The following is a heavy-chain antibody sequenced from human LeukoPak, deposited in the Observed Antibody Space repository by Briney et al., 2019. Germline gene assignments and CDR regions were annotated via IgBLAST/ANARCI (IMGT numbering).Heavy chain of an antibody. Sequence: GGSLRLSCAASGFTFSSYSMNWVRQAPGKGLEWVAFIRYDGSNKYTAESVKGRFTISRDNSKNTLSLQMNSLRIEDSAVYYCAKDKGVDYYKWYFDYWGQGTRVTVSS. CDR1: GFTFSSYS. J-gene: IGHJ4*02. CDR2: IRYDGSNK. D-gene: IGHD3-22*01. CDR3: AKDKGVDYYKWYFDY. V-gene: IGHV3-30*02.